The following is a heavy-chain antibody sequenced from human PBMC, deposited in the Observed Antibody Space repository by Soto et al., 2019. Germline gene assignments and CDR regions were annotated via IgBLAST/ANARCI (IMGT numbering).Heavy chain of an antibody. J-gene: IGHJ3*02. D-gene: IGHD3-16*01. CDR2: IYYRGST. CDR3: ARPYPSYAFDI. CDR1: GGSISSSSYY. V-gene: IGHV4-39*01. Sequence: QLQLQESGPGLVKPSETLSLTCTVSGGSISSSSYYWGWIRQPPGKGLQWMGSIYYRGSTYYNPSLQSRVTISVDTSKNQFSLKLSSVTAADTAVYYCARPYPSYAFDIWGQGTMVTVSS.